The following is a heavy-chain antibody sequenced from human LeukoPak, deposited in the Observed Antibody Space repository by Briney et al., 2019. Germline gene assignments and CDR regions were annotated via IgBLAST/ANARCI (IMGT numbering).Heavy chain of an antibody. CDR3: AREASSSWYGDDNWFDP. CDR2: IWYDGSNK. Sequence: GGSLRLSCAASGFTFSSYGMHWVRQAPGKGLEWVAVIWYDGSNKYDADSVKGRFTISKDNSKNSLYLQMNSLRAEDTAVYYCAREASSSWYGDDNWFDPWGQGTLVTVSS. V-gene: IGHV3-33*01. J-gene: IGHJ5*02. CDR1: GFTFSSYG. D-gene: IGHD6-13*01.